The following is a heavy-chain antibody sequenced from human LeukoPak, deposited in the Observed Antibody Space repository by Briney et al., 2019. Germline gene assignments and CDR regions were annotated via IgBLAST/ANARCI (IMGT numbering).Heavy chain of an antibody. Sequence: GGSLRLSCAASGFTFSSYWMHWVRQAPGKGLVGVSRINSDGSSTSYADSVKGRFTISRDNAKNTLYLQMNSLRAEDTAVYYCARDYYGSGSYYEYPDYWGQGTLVTVSS. CDR2: INSDGSST. D-gene: IGHD3-10*01. V-gene: IGHV3-74*01. CDR3: ARDYYGSGSYYEYPDY. J-gene: IGHJ4*02. CDR1: GFTFSSYW.